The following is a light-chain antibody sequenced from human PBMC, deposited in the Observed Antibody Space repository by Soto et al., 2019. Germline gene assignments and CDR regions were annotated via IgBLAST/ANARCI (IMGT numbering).Light chain of an antibody. CDR3: QQYNSSAFT. Sequence: DILMTQSPSTLSASVGDRVTFTCRASQSLRDRVAWFQQKPGHAPKLLIYGASNLESGVPSRFSGSGSETEFTLTISGLQPDDFATYYCQQYNSSAFTFGPGTKLDIK. V-gene: IGKV1-5*03. CDR1: QSLRDR. CDR2: GAS. J-gene: IGKJ3*01.